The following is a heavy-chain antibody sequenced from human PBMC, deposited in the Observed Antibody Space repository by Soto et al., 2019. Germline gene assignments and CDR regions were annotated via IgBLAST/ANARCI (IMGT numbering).Heavy chain of an antibody. D-gene: IGHD3-22*01. CDR3: ARGGQDTYGYFYDY. J-gene: IGHJ4*02. Sequence: SETLSLTCTVSGGSISSYYWSWIRQPPGKGLGWIGYVYFSGSTNYNPSLQSRVTLSVDASKNQFSLKLSSVTAADTAVYYCARGGQDTYGYFYDYWGQGTLVTVSS. CDR2: VYFSGST. V-gene: IGHV4-59*01. CDR1: GGSISSYY.